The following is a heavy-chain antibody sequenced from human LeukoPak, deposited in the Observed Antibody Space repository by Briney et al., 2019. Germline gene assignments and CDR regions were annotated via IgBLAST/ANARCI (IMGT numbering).Heavy chain of an antibody. CDR2: IYYSGST. D-gene: IGHD4-23*01. Sequence: SETLSLTCTASGGSISSYYWSWIRQPPGKGLEWIGYIYYSGSTKYNPSLKSRVTISVDTSKNQFSLKLSSVTAADTAVYYCARHQRGNSDAFDIWGQGTMVTVSS. V-gene: IGHV4-59*01. CDR3: ARHQRGNSDAFDI. J-gene: IGHJ3*02. CDR1: GGSISSYY.